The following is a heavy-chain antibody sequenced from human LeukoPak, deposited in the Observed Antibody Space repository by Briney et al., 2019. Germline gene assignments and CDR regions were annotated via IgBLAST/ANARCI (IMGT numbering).Heavy chain of an antibody. V-gene: IGHV1-18*01. CDR1: GYSFITSG. CDR2: ISIYNGNT. Sequence: ASVKVSCKASGYSFITSGIIWVRQAPGQGLEWMGWISIYNGNTDYAQNLQSRVTMTTERSTSTAYMELRSLRSDDTAVYYCARYSSSRYSWASDIWGQGTMVTVSS. J-gene: IGHJ3*02. D-gene: IGHD6-13*01. CDR3: ARYSSSRYSWASDI.